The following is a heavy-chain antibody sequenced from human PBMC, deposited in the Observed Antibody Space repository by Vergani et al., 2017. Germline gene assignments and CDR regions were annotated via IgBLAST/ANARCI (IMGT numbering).Heavy chain of an antibody. V-gene: IGHV4-59*02. Sequence: QVKLQESGPGLVKTSETLSLTCTVSGASVNSYYWSWIRQPPGKGLEWMGYVSFRGDTLYDPSVKGRMTISLNTSSNQFSLYLTSVTAADTAVYYCARSRIYYGAGSPDYGGKGTLVTVSS. J-gene: IGHJ4*02. CDR3: ARSRIYYGAGSPDY. CDR1: GASVNSYY. CDR2: VSFRGDT. D-gene: IGHD3-10*01.